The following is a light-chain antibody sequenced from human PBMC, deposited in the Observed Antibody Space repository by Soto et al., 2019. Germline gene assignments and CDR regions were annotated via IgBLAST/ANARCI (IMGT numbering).Light chain of an antibody. J-gene: IGKJ2*01. CDR1: QGVSAS. CDR2: AAA. V-gene: IGKV1D-12*01. Sequence: DIPMTQSPSSVSASVGDRVTITCRASQGVSASLAWYQQKAGRAPKLLIYAAATLQTGVPSRFSGSYSGTDFTLTVTSLQPEDAATYDCQQTDTYPYTFGQGTNLEIK. CDR3: QQTDTYPYT.